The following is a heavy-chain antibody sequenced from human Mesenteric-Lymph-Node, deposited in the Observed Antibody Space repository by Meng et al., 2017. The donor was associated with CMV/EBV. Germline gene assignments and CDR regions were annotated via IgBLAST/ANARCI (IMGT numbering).Heavy chain of an antibody. CDR1: SGGYY. CDR3: ARDTNFYSTNTYYYYGMDV. D-gene: IGHD4-11*01. J-gene: IGHJ6*02. Sequence: SGGYYWSWIRQHPGKGLEWIGYIYYSGSTYYNPSLKSRVTISVDTSKNQFSLKLSSVTAADTAVYYCARDTNFYSTNTYYYYGMDVWGQGTTVTVSS. CDR2: IYYSGST. V-gene: IGHV4-31*02.